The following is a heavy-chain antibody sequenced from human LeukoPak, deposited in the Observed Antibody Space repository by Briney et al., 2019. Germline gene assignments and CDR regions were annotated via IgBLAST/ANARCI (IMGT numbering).Heavy chain of an antibody. CDR3: AREGRVAYYYYYYMDV. Sequence: GGSLRLSCAASGFTFSSYSMNWVRQAPGKGPEWVSSISSSSSYIYYADSVKGRFTISRDNAKNSLYLQMNSLRAEDTAVYYCAREGRVAYYYYYYMDVWGKGTTVTVSS. CDR2: ISSSSSYI. J-gene: IGHJ6*03. V-gene: IGHV3-21*01. D-gene: IGHD3-3*01. CDR1: GFTFSSYS.